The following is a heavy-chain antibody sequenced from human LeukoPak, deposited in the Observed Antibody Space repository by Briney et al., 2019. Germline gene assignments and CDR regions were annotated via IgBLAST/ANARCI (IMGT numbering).Heavy chain of an antibody. CDR1: GYTFTSYG. Sequence: GASVKVSCKASGYTFTSYGISWVRQAPGQGLGWMGWLSVSYGNTNYAQKLQDRVIMTADTSTSTAYMELRSLRSDDTAVYYCARGQDGFDIWGQGTMVTVSS. V-gene: IGHV1-18*01. J-gene: IGHJ3*02. CDR3: ARGQDGFDI. CDR2: LSVSYGNT.